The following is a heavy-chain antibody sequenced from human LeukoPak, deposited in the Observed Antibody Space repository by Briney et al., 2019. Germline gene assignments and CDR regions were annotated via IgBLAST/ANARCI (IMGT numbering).Heavy chain of an antibody. V-gene: IGHV1-69*05. J-gene: IGHJ4*02. CDR3: ARSAYCGGDCYTIHFDY. CDR1: GGTFSSYA. D-gene: IGHD2-21*02. Sequence: AXVKVSCKASGGTFSSYAISWVRQAPGQGLEWMGGIIPIFGTANYAQKFQGRVTITTDESTSTAYMELSSLRSEDTAVYYCARSAYCGGDCYTIHFDYWGQGTLVTVSS. CDR2: IIPIFGTA.